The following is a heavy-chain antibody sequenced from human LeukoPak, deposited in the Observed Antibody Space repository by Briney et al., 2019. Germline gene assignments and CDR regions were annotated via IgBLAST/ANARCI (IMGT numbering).Heavy chain of an antibody. CDR3: AKHPGDFTGIVNYYYMDL. CDR2: ISYDESNK. CDR1: GFTFNSYG. Sequence: GGTLRLSCAASGFTFNSYGMHWVRQAPGKGLEWVAIISYDESNKYYADSVKGRFTISRDNSKNTLFLQMTSLRGEDTAVYYCAKHPGDFTGIVNYYYMDLWGKGTTVTVSS. J-gene: IGHJ6*03. D-gene: IGHD1-26*01. V-gene: IGHV3-30*18.